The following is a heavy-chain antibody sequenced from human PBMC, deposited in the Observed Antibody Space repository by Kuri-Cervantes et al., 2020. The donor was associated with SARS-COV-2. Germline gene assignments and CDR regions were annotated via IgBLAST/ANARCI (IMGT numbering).Heavy chain of an antibody. CDR1: GYTFTGYY. Sequence: ASVKVSCRASGYTFTGYYMHWVRQAPGQGLEWMGWINPNSGGTNYAQKFQGRVTMTRDTSISTAYMELSRLRSDDTAVYYCALMAGYYYCYYMDVWGKGTTVTVSS. D-gene: IGHD5-24*01. V-gene: IGHV1-2*02. CDR3: ALMAGYYYCYYMDV. J-gene: IGHJ6*03. CDR2: INPNSGGT.